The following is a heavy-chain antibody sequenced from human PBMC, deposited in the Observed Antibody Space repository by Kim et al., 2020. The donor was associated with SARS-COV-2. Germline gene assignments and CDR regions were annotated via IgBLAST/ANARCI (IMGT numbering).Heavy chain of an antibody. CDR2: ITYDGLNE. D-gene: IGHD3-22*01. V-gene: IGHV3-30*18. J-gene: IGHJ6*02. Sequence: GGSLRLSCEASGLTFNTYGMHWARQAPGKGLEWLALITYDGLNEYYVDSVQGRFTISRDNSKNTLYLQMNTLRAEDTAVYYCVKVEHYFDSIGSYDTYNYYGMDVWGQGTTVIVSS. CDR3: VKVEHYFDSIGSYDTYNYYGMDV. CDR1: GLTFNTYG.